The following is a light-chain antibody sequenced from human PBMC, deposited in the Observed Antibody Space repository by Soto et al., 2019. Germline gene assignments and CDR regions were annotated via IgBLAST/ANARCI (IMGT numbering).Light chain of an antibody. CDR1: SSNIGGNS. J-gene: IGLJ1*01. V-gene: IGLV1-51*01. CDR3: GSWDSSLSAYV. CDR2: ADN. Sequence: QSVMTQPPSVSAAPGQKVTISCSGSSSNIGGNSVSWYQQLPGTAPKLLIYADNKRPSGIPDRFSGAKSGTSATLGITGFQTGDEADYYCGSWDSSLSAYVFGTEANLTVL.